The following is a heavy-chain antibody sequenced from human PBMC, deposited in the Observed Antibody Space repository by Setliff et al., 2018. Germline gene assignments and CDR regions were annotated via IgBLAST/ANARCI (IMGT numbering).Heavy chain of an antibody. J-gene: IGHJ4*02. Sequence: PSETLSLTCTVSGGSITSGSNYWSWIRXPAXXXXXXXXXXXXXXXXXXXXSLRGXXXISRDTSKNQFSLKLASVTAADTAVYFCARSLSSGSYWNPRPFYSDSWGQGTLVTVSS. CDR2: XXXXXXX. CDR3: ARSLSSGSYWNPRPFYSDS. V-gene: IGHV4-61*02. D-gene: IGHD3-10*01. CDR1: GGSITSGSNY.